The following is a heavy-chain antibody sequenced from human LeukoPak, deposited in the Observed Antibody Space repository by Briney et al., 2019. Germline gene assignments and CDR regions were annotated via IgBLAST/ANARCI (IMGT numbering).Heavy chain of an antibody. J-gene: IGHJ3*02. D-gene: IGHD1-26*01. CDR1: GFTFSSYS. CDR2: ISSSSSYI. Sequence: PGGSLRLSCAASGFTFSSYSMNWVRQAPGKGLEWVSSISSSSSYIYYADSVKGRFTISRDNSKNTLYLQMNSLRAEDTAVYYCAKSGGYSGSYFGAFDIWGQGTMVTVSS. CDR3: AKSGGYSGSYFGAFDI. V-gene: IGHV3-21*01.